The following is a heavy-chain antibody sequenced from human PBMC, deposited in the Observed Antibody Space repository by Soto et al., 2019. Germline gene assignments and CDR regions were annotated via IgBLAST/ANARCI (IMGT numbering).Heavy chain of an antibody. V-gene: IGHV3-23*01. Sequence: EMQLLESGGGLVQPGESLRLSCAASGFTFSNYAMSWVRQAPAKGLEWVSTISNSDGTTYYADSVKGRFTISRDNSRNTLYLQMNSLRADDTAIYYCAKADCGRASCYVRDYWGQGTLVTVSS. D-gene: IGHD2-2*01. CDR1: GFTFSNYA. CDR3: AKADCGRASCYVRDY. CDR2: ISNSDGTT. J-gene: IGHJ4*02.